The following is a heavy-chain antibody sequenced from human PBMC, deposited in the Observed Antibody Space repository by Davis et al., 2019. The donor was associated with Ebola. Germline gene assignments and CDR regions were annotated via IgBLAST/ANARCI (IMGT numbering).Heavy chain of an antibody. V-gene: IGHV1-8*03. CDR3: ARGGCSSTSCYHYYYYGMDV. CDR2: MNPNSGNT. Sequence: ASVKVSCKASGYTFTSYDINWVRQATGQGLEWMGWMNPNSGNTGYAQKFQGRVTITRNTSISTAYMELSSLRSEDTAVYYCARGGCSSTSCYHYYYYGMDVWGQGTTVTVSS. CDR1: GYTFTSYD. J-gene: IGHJ6*02. D-gene: IGHD2-2*01.